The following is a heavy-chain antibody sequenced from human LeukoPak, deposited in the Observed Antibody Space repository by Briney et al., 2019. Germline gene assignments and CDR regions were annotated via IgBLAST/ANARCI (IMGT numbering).Heavy chain of an antibody. D-gene: IGHD5-24*01. J-gene: IGHJ4*02. CDR3: ARLVEMATVRFDY. CDR1: GGSISSSSYS. CDR2: IYYSGST. Sequence: SETLSLTCTVSGGSISSSSYSWGWIRQPPGKGLEWIGSIYYSGSTYYNPSLKSRVTISVDTSKNQFSLKLSSVTAADTAVYYCARLVEMATVRFDYWGQGTLVTVSS. V-gene: IGHV4-39*01.